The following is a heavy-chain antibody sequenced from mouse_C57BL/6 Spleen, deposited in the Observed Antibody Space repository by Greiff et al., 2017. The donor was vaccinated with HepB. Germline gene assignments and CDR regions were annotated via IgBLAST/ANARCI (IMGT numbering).Heavy chain of an antibody. D-gene: IGHD2-1*01. CDR1: GFTFSRYA. J-gene: IGHJ2*01. Sequence: EVMLVESGGGLVKPGGSLKLSCAASGFTFSRYAMSWVRQTPEKRLEWVATISDGGSYTYYPDNVKGRFTISRDNAKNNLYLQMSHLKSEDTAMYYCARDDYGNYYFDYWGQGTTLTVSS. CDR3: ARDDYGNYYFDY. CDR2: ISDGGSYT. V-gene: IGHV5-4*01.